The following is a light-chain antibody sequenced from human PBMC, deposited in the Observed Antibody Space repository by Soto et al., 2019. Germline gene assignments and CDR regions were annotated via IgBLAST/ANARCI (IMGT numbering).Light chain of an antibody. V-gene: IGKV1-39*01. CDR3: QQSYSLHLT. J-gene: IGKJ4*01. Sequence: DIQMTHSPSSVSAFVGESVTITCHASQRISAFLNWYHQKPGKAPKLLIYSASYLQSGVPSNFSGSGSGKDFTLSIVTLQPEGSGTYFCQQSYSLHLTFGGGSKVDIX. CDR1: QRISAF. CDR2: SAS.